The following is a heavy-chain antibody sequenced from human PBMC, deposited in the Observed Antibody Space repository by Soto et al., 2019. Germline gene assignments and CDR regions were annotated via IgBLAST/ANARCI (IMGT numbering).Heavy chain of an antibody. Sequence: QVQLQESGLGLVKPSETLSLTCTVSGASITSYYWSWIRQPPGKGLEWIGYIYYSGSTNYNPSLKSRVTISVDTSKNQFSLKLSSVTAADAAVYYCATGDSSAWYDFWGQGSLVTVSS. J-gene: IGHJ5*01. CDR3: ATGDSSAWYDF. V-gene: IGHV4-59*01. D-gene: IGHD6-19*01. CDR2: IYYSGST. CDR1: GASITSYY.